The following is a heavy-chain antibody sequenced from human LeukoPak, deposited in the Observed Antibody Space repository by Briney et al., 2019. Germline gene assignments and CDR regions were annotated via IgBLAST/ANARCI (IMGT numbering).Heavy chain of an antibody. CDR1: GGSFSGYY. D-gene: IGHD2-2*02. CDR3: ARVGCSSTSCYTVLDY. CDR2: INHSGST. V-gene: IGHV4-34*01. J-gene: IGHJ4*02. Sequence: PSETLSLTCAVHGGSFSGYYWSWIRQPPGKGLEWIGEINHSGSTNYNPSLKSRVTISVDTSKNQFSLKLSSVTAADTAVYYCARVGCSSTSCYTVLDYWGQGTLVTVSS.